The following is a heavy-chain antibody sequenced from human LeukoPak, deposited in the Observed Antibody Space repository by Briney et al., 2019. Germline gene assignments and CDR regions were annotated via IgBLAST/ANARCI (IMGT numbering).Heavy chain of an antibody. CDR1: GFTFTNYA. J-gene: IGHJ4*02. Sequence: GGSLRLSCAASGFTFTNYAMNWVRQAPGKGLEWVSGISGSGVTTYYADSVKGRFTISRDNSKNTLYLQMNSLRAEDTAVYYCATAPHIVVVPAARRTSGYWGQGTLVTVSS. CDR2: ISGSGVTT. CDR3: ATAPHIVVVPAARRTSGY. D-gene: IGHD2-2*01. V-gene: IGHV3-23*01.